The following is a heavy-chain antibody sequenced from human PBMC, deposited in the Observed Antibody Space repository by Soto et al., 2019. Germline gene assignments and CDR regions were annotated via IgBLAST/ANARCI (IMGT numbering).Heavy chain of an antibody. CDR1: GFTLSDYY. V-gene: IGHV3-11*06. CDR3: ARLGGGETAIPDAFTI. J-gene: IGHJ3*02. D-gene: IGHD2-21*02. CDR2: ISDISSFT. Sequence: QVQPVESGGGLVKPGGSLRLSCAASGFTLSDYYMSWIRQAPGKGLEWISYISDISSFTNYADSAMGRFTISRDNAKNSLSLQMNSLRAEDTALYYCARLGGGETAIPDAFTIWGQGTMVTVSS.